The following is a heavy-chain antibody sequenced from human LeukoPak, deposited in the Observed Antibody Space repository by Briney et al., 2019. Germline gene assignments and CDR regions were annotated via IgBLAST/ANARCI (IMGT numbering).Heavy chain of an antibody. J-gene: IGHJ5*02. CDR1: GGSISSGDYY. D-gene: IGHD3-9*01. CDR2: IYYSGST. V-gene: IGHV4-30-4*01. CDR3: ARVGDILTGVNWFDP. Sequence: SQTLSLTCTVSGGSISSGDYYWSWIRQPPGKGLEWIGYIYYSGSTYYNPSLKSRVTISVDTSKNQFSLKLSSVTAADTAVYYCARVGDILTGVNWFDPWGQGTLVTVSS.